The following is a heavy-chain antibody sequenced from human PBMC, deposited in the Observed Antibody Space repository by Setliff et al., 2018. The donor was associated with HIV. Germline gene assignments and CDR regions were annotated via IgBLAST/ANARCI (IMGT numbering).Heavy chain of an antibody. V-gene: IGHV3-53*01. CDR2: MYKGGKT. CDR3: AKVFAYGIDGFDI. D-gene: IGHD3-16*01. CDR1: GFSVTDTY. J-gene: IGHJ3*02. Sequence: GGSLRLSCEASGFSVTDTYMGWVRQAPGKGLEWVTVMYKGGKTYYAESVKGRFTISKDNSRDTLYLQMSSLREEDTAVYYCAKVFAYGIDGFDIWGQGTMVTVSS.